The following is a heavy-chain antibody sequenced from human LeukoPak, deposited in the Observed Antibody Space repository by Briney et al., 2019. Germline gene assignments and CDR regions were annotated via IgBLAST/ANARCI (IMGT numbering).Heavy chain of an antibody. D-gene: IGHD2-2*01. CDR1: GFTFSDYY. J-gene: IGHJ6*02. CDR3: ARDRGRSLYCSSTSCSPYYGMNV. V-gene: IGHV3-11*01. CDR2: ISSSGSTI. Sequence: GGPLRLSCAASGFTFSDYYMSWIRQAPGKGPEWVSYISSSGSTIYYADSVKGRFTISRDNAKNSLYLQMNSLRAEDTAVYYCARDRGRSLYCSSTSCSPYYGMNVWGQGTTVTVSS.